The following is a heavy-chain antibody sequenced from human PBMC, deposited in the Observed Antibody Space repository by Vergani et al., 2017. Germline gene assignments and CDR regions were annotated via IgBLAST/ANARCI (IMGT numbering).Heavy chain of an antibody. D-gene: IGHD7-27*01. CDR1: GYSFTSYW. J-gene: IGHJ6*02. CDR2: ISPGDSDT. V-gene: IGHV5-51*01. CDR3: ARAGPGTGEAHYYYYGMDV. Sequence: EVQLVQSGAEVKKPGESLKISCNGSGYSFTSYWIGWVRQMPGKGLEWMGNISPGDSDTRYRPSFQGQVTNSADKSISTAYLQGSSLKASDTAMYDCARAGPGTGEAHYYYYGMDVWGQGTTVTVSS.